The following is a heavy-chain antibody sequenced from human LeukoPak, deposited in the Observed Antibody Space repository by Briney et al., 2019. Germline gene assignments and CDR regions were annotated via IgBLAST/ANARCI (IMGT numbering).Heavy chain of an antibody. D-gene: IGHD6-13*01. V-gene: IGHV3-30-3*01. CDR1: GFTFSSYA. J-gene: IGHJ4*02. Sequence: GGSLRLSCAASGFTFSSYAMHWVRQAPGKGLEWAAVISYDGSNKYYADSVKGRFTISRDNSKNTLYLQMNSLRAEDTAVYYCASGLQYSSSWFDFDYWGQGTLVTVSS. CDR3: ASGLQYSSSWFDFDY. CDR2: ISYDGSNK.